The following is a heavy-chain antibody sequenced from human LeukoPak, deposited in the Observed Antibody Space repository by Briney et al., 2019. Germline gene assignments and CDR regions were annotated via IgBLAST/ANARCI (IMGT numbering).Heavy chain of an antibody. V-gene: IGHV1-8*01. D-gene: IGHD2-2*02. CDR3: AIGAGPAAILVGPFDY. CDR1: GYTFTSYD. CDR2: MNPDSGNT. J-gene: IGHJ4*02. Sequence: ASVKVSFTASGYTFTSYDINWARQATGQGLEWMGWMNPDSGNTGYAQKFQGRVTMTRNTSISTAYMELSSLRSEDTAVYYCAIGAGPAAILVGPFDYWGQGTLVTVSS.